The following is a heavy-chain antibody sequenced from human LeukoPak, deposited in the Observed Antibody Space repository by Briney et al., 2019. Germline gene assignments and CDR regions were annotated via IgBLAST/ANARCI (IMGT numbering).Heavy chain of an antibody. CDR3: AKDGGARYFDWLSHFDY. Sequence: GGSLRLSCAASGFTFSSYGMHWVRQAPGKGLEWVAFIRYDGSNKYYADSVKGGFTISRDNSKNTLYLQMNSLRAEDTAVYYCAKDGGARYFDWLSHFDYWGQGTLVTVSS. CDR1: GFTFSSYG. D-gene: IGHD3-9*01. V-gene: IGHV3-30*02. J-gene: IGHJ4*02. CDR2: IRYDGSNK.